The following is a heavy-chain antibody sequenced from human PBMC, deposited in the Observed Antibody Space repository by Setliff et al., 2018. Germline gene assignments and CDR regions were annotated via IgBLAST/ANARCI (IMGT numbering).Heavy chain of an antibody. Sequence: ASVKVSCKASGYTFTSYDINWVRQATGQGLEWMGWMNPNSGNTGYAQKFQGRVTMTRNTSISTAYMELSSLRSEDTAVYYCAREGGWNGIILYYFDYWGQGTLVTVSS. J-gene: IGHJ4*02. D-gene: IGHD1-1*01. CDR3: AREGGWNGIILYYFDY. CDR2: MNPNSGNT. CDR1: GYTFTSYD. V-gene: IGHV1-8*01.